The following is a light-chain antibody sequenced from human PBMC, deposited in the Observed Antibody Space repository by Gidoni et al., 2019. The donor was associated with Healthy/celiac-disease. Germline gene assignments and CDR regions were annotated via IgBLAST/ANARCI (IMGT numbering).Light chain of an antibody. CDR2: GAS. CDR1: QSVSSSY. V-gene: IGKV3-20*01. J-gene: IGKJ3*01. Sequence: DIVLPPSPAPLSLSPGERATLSCRASQSVSSSYLAWYQQKPGQAPRPLIYGASSRATGIPDRFSGSGSGTDFTLTISRLEPEDFAVYYCQQYGSSPPFTFGPGTKVDIK. CDR3: QQYGSSPPFT.